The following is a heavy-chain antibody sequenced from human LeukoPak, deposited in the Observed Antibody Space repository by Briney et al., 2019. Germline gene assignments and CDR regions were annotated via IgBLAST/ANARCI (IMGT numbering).Heavy chain of an antibody. CDR3: ARPAVAGTPHYYFDY. J-gene: IGHJ4*02. V-gene: IGHV5-51*01. D-gene: IGHD6-19*01. CDR1: GYSFTSYW. Sequence: GESLKISCKGSGYSFTSYWIGWVRQMPGKGLEWMGIIYPGDSDTRYSPSFQGQATISADKSISTAYLQWSSLKASDTAMYYCARPAVAGTPHYYFDYWGQGTLVTVSS. CDR2: IYPGDSDT.